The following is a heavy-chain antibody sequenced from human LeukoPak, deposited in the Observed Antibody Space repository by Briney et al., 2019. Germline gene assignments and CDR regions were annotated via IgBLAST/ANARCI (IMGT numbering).Heavy chain of an antibody. Sequence: SVKVSCKASGGTFSSYAISWVRQAPGQGLEWMGGIIPIFGTANYAQKFQGRVTITADESTSTAYMELSSLRSEDTAVYYCARGASYYDFWSGYSNWFDPWGQGTLVTVSS. J-gene: IGHJ5*02. V-gene: IGHV1-69*01. D-gene: IGHD3-3*01. CDR3: ARGASYYDFWSGYSNWFDP. CDR2: IIPIFGTA. CDR1: GGTFSSYA.